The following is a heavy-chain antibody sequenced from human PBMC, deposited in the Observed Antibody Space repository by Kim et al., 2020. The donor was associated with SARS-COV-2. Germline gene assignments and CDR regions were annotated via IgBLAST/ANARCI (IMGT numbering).Heavy chain of an antibody. J-gene: IGHJ4*02. D-gene: IGHD3-22*01. V-gene: IGHV5-51*01. CDR3: ARSSGYPDF. CDR2: DSDT. Sequence: DSDTRYSPSFQGQVTISADKSNTTTHLHWSSLKASDTAMYYCARSSGYPDFWGQGTLVTVSS.